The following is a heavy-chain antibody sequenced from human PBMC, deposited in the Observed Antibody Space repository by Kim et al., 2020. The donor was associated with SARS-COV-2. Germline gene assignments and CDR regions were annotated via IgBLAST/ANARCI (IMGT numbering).Heavy chain of an antibody. D-gene: IGHD5-18*01. Sequence: GGSLRLSCAASGFTFSSYWMHWVRQAPGKGLVWVSRINSDGSSTSYADSVKGRFTISRDNAKNTLYLQMNSLRAEDTAVYYCARDGGRIQLWLSDYYYGMDVWGQGTTVTVSS. CDR1: GFTFSSYW. CDR3: ARDGGRIQLWLSDYYYGMDV. CDR2: INSDGSST. V-gene: IGHV3-74*01. J-gene: IGHJ6*02.